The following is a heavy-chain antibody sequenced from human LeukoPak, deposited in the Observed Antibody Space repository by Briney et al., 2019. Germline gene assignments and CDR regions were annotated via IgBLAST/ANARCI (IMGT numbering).Heavy chain of an antibody. CDR3: ARVLDGDFIDY. CDR2: IYYSGST. CDR1: GGSISSGGYY. V-gene: IGHV4-31*03. J-gene: IGHJ4*02. Sequence: SETLSLTCTVSGGSISSGGYYWSWICQHPGKGLEWIGYIYYSGSTYYNPSLKSRVTISVDTSKNQFSLKLSSVTAADTAVYYCARVLDGDFIDYWGQGTLVTVSS. D-gene: IGHD4-17*01.